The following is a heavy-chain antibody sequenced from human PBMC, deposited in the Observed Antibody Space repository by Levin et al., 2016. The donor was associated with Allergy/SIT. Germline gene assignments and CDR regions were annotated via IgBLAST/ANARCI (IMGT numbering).Heavy chain of an antibody. D-gene: IGHD2-2*01. CDR2: IRSKAYGGTT. CDR3: TRVVGDIVVVLPDY. Sequence: VRQMPGKGLEWVGFIRSKAYGGTTEYAASVKGRFTISRDDSKSIAYLQMNSLKIEDTAVYYCTRVVGDIVVVLPDYWGQGTLVTVSS. V-gene: IGHV3-49*02. J-gene: IGHJ4*02.